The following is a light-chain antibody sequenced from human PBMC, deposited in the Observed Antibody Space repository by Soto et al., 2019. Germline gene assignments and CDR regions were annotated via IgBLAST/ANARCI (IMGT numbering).Light chain of an antibody. CDR2: DVS. V-gene: IGLV2-14*01. CDR1: SSDVGGYNY. Sequence: QSALTQPASVSGSPGQSITISCTGTSSDVGGYNYVSWYQQHPGKAPKLMIYDVSNRPSGVSNRFSGSKSGNTASLTISGLQAEDEADYYCSSYTSSSTRLYVFGTGTKVTGL. CDR3: SSYTSSSTRLYV. J-gene: IGLJ1*01.